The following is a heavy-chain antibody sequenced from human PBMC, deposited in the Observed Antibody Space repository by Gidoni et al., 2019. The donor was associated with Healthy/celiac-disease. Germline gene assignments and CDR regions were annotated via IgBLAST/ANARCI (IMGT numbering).Heavy chain of an antibody. V-gene: IGHV5-51*01. J-gene: IGHJ4*02. Sequence: EVQLVQSGAEVKKPGESLKISCKGYGYSFTSYWLGWVRQMPGKGLEWMGILKPGDSDTRYSPSFQGQGTISADKSISTAYLQWSSLKASDTAMYYCARQNYYDSSGYYDYWGQGTLVTVSS. CDR1: GYSFTSYW. CDR3: ARQNYYDSSGYYDY. D-gene: IGHD3-22*01. CDR2: LKPGDSDT.